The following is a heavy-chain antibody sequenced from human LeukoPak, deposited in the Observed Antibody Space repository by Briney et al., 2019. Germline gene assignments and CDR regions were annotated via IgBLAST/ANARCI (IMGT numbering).Heavy chain of an antibody. CDR2: IYHSGST. V-gene: IGHV4-38-2*02. J-gene: IGHJ4*02. D-gene: IGHD2-2*01. Sequence: PSETLSLTCTVSAYSISSGYYWGWIRPPPGKGLECIGTIYHSGSTYYNPSLKSRVTISVDTSKNQFSLRLSSVTAADTAVYYCARSSRSWSTFDNWGQGTLVTVSS. CDR1: AYSISSGYY. CDR3: ARSSRSWSTFDN.